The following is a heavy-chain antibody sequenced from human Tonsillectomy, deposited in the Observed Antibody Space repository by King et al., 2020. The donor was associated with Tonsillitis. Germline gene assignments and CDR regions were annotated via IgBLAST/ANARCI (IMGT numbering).Heavy chain of an antibody. CDR2: IYSGGSST. Sequence: EVQLVESGGGLVQPGGSLRLSCAASGFTLRSYAMSWVRQAPGKGLEWVSLIYSGGSSTYYADSVKGRFTISRDNSKNTLYLQMNSLRAEDTAVYYCAKGYTGSGSYDYWGQGTRVTVSS. CDR1: GFTLRSYA. J-gene: IGHJ4*02. D-gene: IGHD3-10*01. CDR3: AKGYTGSGSYDY. V-gene: IGHV3-23*03.